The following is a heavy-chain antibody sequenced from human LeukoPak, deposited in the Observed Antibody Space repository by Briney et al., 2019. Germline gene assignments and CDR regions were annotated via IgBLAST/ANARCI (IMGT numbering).Heavy chain of an antibody. CDR1: GFTFDDYV. CDR2: ISWNGRDT. D-gene: IGHD6-13*01. J-gene: IGHJ4*02. Sequence: GGSLRLSCAASGFTFDDYVMHWVRQAPGKGLDWVFLISWNGRDTDYADSVKGRFTISRDNNKNFLYLQMNSLRSEDTAFYYCARGVPGSSSWDYSDYWGQGTLVTVSS. CDR3: ARGVPGSSSWDYSDY. V-gene: IGHV3-43*01.